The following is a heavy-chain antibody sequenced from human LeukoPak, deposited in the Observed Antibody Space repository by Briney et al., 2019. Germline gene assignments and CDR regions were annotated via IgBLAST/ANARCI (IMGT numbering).Heavy chain of an antibody. D-gene: IGHD3-22*01. CDR3: ARGEYYYDSSGYYSYFDY. J-gene: IGHJ4*02. CDR1: GDSMSGYY. V-gene: IGHV4-59*12. CDR2: IYFSGST. Sequence: PSETLSLTCTVYGDSMSGYYWSWIRQPPGKGLEWIGYIYFSGSTNYNPSLKSRVSFSVDTSRKQFSLKRSSVTAADTAVYYCARGEYYYDSSGYYSYFDYWGQGTLVTVSS.